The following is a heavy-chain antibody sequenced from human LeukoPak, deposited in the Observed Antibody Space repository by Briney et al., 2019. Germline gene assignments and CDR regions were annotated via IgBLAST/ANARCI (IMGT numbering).Heavy chain of an antibody. J-gene: IGHJ3*02. CDR3: ASYSGYDDDAFDI. CDR1: AFTFSRHG. CDR2: ISYDGTNK. V-gene: IGHV3-30*03. D-gene: IGHD5-12*01. Sequence: GGSLRLSCAASAFTFSRHGMHWVRQAPGKGLEWVAVISYDGTNKYYADSVKGRFTISRDNSKNTLYLQMNSLKAEDTAVYYCASYSGYDDDAFDIWGQGTMVTVSS.